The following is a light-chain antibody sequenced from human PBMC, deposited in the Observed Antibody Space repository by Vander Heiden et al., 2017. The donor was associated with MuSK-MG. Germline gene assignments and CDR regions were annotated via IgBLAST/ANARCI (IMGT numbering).Light chain of an antibody. CDR3: QQHNNWPPDT. Sequence: EIVMTQSPATLSVSPGERATLSCRASQSVSSNLAWYQQKPGQAPRLLIYGASTRATGIPARFSGSGYGTEFTLTISSRQSEDFAVYYCQQHNNWPPDTFGQGTKMXIK. CDR2: GAS. V-gene: IGKV3-15*01. J-gene: IGKJ2*01. CDR1: QSVSSN.